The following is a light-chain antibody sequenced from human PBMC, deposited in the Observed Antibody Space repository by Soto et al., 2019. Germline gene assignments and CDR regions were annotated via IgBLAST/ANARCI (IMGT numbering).Light chain of an antibody. CDR2: EVS. Sequence: QSVLTQPASVSGSPGQSITISCTGTSSDVGGYNYVSWYQQHPGKAPKLVIYEVSNRPSGVSNRFSGSKSGNTASLTISGLQAEDEADYHCSSYTTSITVFGTGTKV. CDR3: SSYTTSITV. J-gene: IGLJ1*01. CDR1: SSDVGGYNY. V-gene: IGLV2-14*01.